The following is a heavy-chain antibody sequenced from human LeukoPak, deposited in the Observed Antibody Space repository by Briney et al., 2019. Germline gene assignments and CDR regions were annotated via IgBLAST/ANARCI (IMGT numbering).Heavy chain of an antibody. Sequence: PGGSLRLSCAASGFTFSRFGMHWVRQAPGKGLEWVSFIRYDGSNKYYADSVKGRFTISRDNSKNTLFLQMNSLRAEDTAVYYCAKDKWHDVLTDPYCMDVWGKGTTVTISS. J-gene: IGHJ6*03. D-gene: IGHD3-9*01. CDR1: GFTFSRFG. CDR3: AKDKWHDVLTDPYCMDV. CDR2: IRYDGSNK. V-gene: IGHV3-30*02.